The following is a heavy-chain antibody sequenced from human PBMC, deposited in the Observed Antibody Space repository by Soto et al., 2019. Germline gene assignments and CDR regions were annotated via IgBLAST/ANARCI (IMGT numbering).Heavy chain of an antibody. V-gene: IGHV1-18*01. D-gene: IGHD3-10*01. CDR3: ARSKSRWFGAFSPDYYVMDV. J-gene: IGHJ6*02. Sequence: ASVNVSFKASGYTFTSYGISWVRPAPGQGLELMGWISAYNGNTNYAQKLQGRVTMTTDTSTSTAYMELRSLRSDDTAVYYCARSKSRWFGAFSPDYYVMDVWGQGTRVTVSS. CDR2: ISAYNGNT. CDR1: GYTFTSYG.